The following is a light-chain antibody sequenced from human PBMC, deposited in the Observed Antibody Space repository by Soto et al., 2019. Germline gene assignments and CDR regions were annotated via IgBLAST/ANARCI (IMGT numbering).Light chain of an antibody. V-gene: IGKV1-9*01. CDR3: QQLNSYPRT. CDR1: QGIRSF. CDR2: AAS. J-gene: IGKJ1*01. Sequence: DIQLTQSPSFLSASVGDRVTITCRASQGIRSFLAWYQQKPGKAPKLLIYAASTLQSGVPSRFSGSGSGTEFALTINSLQPEDFATYYCQQLNSYPRTFGQGTKVEI.